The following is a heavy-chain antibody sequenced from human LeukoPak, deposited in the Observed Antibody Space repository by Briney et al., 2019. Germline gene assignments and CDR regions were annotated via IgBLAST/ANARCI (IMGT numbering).Heavy chain of an antibody. Sequence: ASVKVSCKASGYTFTSYYMHWVRQAPGQGLEWMGIINPSGGSTSYAQKFQGRVTMTRDTSTSTVYMELSSLRSEDTAVYYCASHQNTAMPSARQGWFDPWGQGTLVTVSS. D-gene: IGHD5-18*01. J-gene: IGHJ5*02. CDR1: GYTFTSYY. CDR2: INPSGGST. CDR3: ASHQNTAMPSARQGWFDP. V-gene: IGHV1-46*01.